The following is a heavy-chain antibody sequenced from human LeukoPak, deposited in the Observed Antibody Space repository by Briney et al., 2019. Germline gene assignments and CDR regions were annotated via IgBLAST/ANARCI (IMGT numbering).Heavy chain of an antibody. CDR2: ISGSGGST. D-gene: IGHD2-2*01. CDR1: GFTFSSYA. Sequence: GGSLRLSCEASGFTFSSYAMSWVRQAPGKVLEWVSAISGSGGSTYYADSVKGRFTISRDNSKNSLYLQMHSLRAEDTDVYYCAKGSTSYHYWGQGTLVPVSS. J-gene: IGHJ4*02. CDR3: AKGSTSYHY. V-gene: IGHV3-23*01.